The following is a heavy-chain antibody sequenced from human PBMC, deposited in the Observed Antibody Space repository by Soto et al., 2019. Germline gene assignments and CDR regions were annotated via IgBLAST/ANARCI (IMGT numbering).Heavy chain of an antibody. J-gene: IGHJ4*02. V-gene: IGHV3-23*01. CDR3: AREWAGYGVAY. Sequence: GGSLRLSCAASGFTFSSYAMSWVRQAPGKGLEWVSVISGGSTYYADSVKGRFTISRDNSKNTLSLQMNSLRAEDTAVYYCAREWAGYGVAYWGQGILVTVSS. D-gene: IGHD4-17*01. CDR2: ISGGST. CDR1: GFTFSSYA.